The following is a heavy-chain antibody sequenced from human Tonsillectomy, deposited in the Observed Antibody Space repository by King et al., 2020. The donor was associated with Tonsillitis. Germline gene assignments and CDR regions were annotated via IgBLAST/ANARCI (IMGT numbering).Heavy chain of an antibody. CDR3: ARLDYFGSGGYWYFDL. CDR1: GSISGSY. V-gene: IGHV4-59*08. CDR2: IYYSGTT. Sequence: QLQESGPGLVKASETLSLTCTVSGSISGSYWSWIRPPPGKGLEWIGYIYYSGTTNYNPSLRSRVTISVDTSKNQFSLRLSAVTAADTAVYYCARLDYFGSGGYWYFDLWGRGTLVTVSS. J-gene: IGHJ2*01. D-gene: IGHD3-10*01.